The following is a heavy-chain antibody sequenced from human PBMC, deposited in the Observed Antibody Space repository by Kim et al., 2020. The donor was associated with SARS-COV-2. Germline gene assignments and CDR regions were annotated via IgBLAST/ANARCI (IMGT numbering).Heavy chain of an antibody. Sequence: GGSLRLSCAASGFTFSSYWMSWVRQAPGKGLEWVANIKQDGSEKYYVDSVKGRFTISRDNAKNSLYLQMNSLRAEDTAVYYCASSVDIVATRYNHPHEMPGDAFDIWGQGTMVTVSS. D-gene: IGHD5-12*01. CDR3: ASSVDIVATRYNHPHEMPGDAFDI. CDR1: GFTFSSYW. J-gene: IGHJ3*02. V-gene: IGHV3-7*01. CDR2: IKQDGSEK.